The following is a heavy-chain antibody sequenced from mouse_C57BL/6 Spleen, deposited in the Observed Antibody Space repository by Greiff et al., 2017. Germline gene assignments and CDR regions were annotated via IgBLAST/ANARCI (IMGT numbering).Heavy chain of an antibody. J-gene: IGHJ2*01. V-gene: IGHV1-19*01. CDR3: ARSGATVGAFDD. Sequence: EVKLQQPGPVLVKPGASVKMSCKASGYTFTDYYMTWVKQSHGKSLEWIGVINPYNGGTSYNQKCKGKATLTVAKSSSTAYMELNSLTSEDSAVYYCARSGATVGAFDDWGQGTTLTVSS. CDR2: INPYNGGT. CDR1: GYTFTDYY. D-gene: IGHD1-1*01.